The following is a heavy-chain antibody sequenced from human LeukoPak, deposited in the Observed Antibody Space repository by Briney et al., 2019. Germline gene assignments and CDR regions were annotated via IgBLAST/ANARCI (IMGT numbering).Heavy chain of an antibody. CDR1: GGSFSGCY. Sequence: SETLSLTCAVYGGSFSGCYWSWIRQPPGKGLEWIGEINHSGSTNYNPSLKSRVTISVDTSKNQFSLKLSSVTAADTAVYYCASEYYYGSGSYPYYYYGMDVWGQGTTVTVSS. D-gene: IGHD3-10*01. CDR2: INHSGST. J-gene: IGHJ6*02. CDR3: ASEYYYGSGSYPYYYYGMDV. V-gene: IGHV4-34*01.